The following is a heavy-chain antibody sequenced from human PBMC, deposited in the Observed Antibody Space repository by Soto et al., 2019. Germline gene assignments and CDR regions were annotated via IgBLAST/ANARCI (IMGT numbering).Heavy chain of an antibody. D-gene: IGHD4-17*01. CDR1: GGTFSSYA. J-gene: IGHJ6*02. CDR2: IIPIFGTA. CDR3: AQDYGDYGGYYYYGMDV. V-gene: IGHV1-69*06. Sequence: QVQLVQSGAEVKKPGSSVKVSCKASGGTFSSYAISWVRQAPGQGLECMGGIIPIFGTANYAQKFQGRVTITADKSTSTAYMELSSLRSEDTAVYYCAQDYGDYGGYYYYGMDVWGQGTTVTVSS.